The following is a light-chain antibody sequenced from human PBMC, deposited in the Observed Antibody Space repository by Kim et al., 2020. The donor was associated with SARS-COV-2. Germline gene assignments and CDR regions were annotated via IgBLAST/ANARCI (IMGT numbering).Light chain of an antibody. CDR1: QSVSSY. J-gene: IGKJ2*01. CDR2: DAS. V-gene: IGKV3-11*01. CDR3: QQRSNWPVT. Sequence: SFSPGERATLSCRASQSVSSYLAWYQQKPGQAPRLLIYDASNRATGIPARFSGSGSGTDFTLTISSLEPEDFAVYYCQQRSNWPVTFGQGTKLEI.